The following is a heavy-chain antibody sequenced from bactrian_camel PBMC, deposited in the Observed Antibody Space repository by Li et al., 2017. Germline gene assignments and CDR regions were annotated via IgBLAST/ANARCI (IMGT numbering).Heavy chain of an antibody. CDR3: ATADRGGISSRYNY. D-gene: IGHD3*01. J-gene: IGHJ4*01. V-gene: IGHV3S6*01. CDR2: IFSDGRNT. CDR1: GSTSMYWW. Sequence: HVQLVESGGGLVQPGGSLRLSCSAGGSTSMYWWMGWVRQTPGKGLEWVSTIFSDGRNTYYADSVKGRFTISRDNAKNTVYLQMNSLESEDTALYYCATADRGGISSRYNYWGQGTQVTVS.